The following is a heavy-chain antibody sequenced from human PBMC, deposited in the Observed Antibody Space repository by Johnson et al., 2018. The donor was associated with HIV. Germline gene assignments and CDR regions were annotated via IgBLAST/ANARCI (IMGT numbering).Heavy chain of an antibody. D-gene: IGHD2-21*01. J-gene: IGHJ3*02. CDR2: INWNGGST. CDR3: ARGGGCGGDCYSGYDAFDI. Sequence: VQVVESGGGLIQPGGSLRLSCAASGFTFDDYTMHWVRQAPGKGLEWVSLINWNGGSTGYADSVKGRFTISRDNSKNMLYLQMNSLREEDTAVFYCARGGGCGGDCYSGYDAFDIWGQGTMVTVSS. V-gene: IGHV3-20*04. CDR1: GFTFDDYT.